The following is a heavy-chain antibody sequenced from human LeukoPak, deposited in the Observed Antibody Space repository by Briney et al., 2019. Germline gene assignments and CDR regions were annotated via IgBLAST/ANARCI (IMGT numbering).Heavy chain of an antibody. D-gene: IGHD3-10*01. CDR2: INPNSGGT. V-gene: IGHV1-2*02. CDR3: ARDYYGSGSYYPLDY. CDR1: GYTFTGYY. Sequence: ASVKVSCKASGYTFTGYYMHWVRQAPGQGLEGMGWINPNSGGTNYAQKFQGRVTMTRDTSISTAYMELSRLRSDDTAVYYCARDYYGSGSYYPLDYWGQGTLVTVSS. J-gene: IGHJ4*02.